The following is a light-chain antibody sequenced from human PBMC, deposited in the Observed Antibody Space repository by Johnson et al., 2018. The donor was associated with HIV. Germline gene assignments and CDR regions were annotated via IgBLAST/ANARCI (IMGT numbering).Light chain of an antibody. CDR1: TSNIGNNY. CDR3: GTWDSSLSAGNV. Sequence: QSVLTQPPSVSAAPGQKVTISCSGSTSNIGNNYISWYQQLPGTPPKIIIYDNNKRPSGIPDRFSGSKSGTSATLGITGLQTGDEADYYCGTWDSSLSAGNVFGTGTKVTVL. V-gene: IGLV1-51*01. J-gene: IGLJ1*01. CDR2: DNN.